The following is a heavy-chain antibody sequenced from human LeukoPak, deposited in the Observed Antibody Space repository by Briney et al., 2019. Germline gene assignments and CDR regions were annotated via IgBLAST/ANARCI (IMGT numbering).Heavy chain of an antibody. Sequence: GESLKISCKGSGYSFTSYWISWVRQMPGKGLEWMGRIDPSDSYTNYSPSFQGHVTISADKSISTAYLQWSSLKASDTAMYYCASGQIGQIDYWGQGTLVTVSS. D-gene: IGHD3-22*01. J-gene: IGHJ4*02. CDR2: IDPSDSYT. CDR3: ASGQIGQIDY. V-gene: IGHV5-10-1*01. CDR1: GYSFTSYW.